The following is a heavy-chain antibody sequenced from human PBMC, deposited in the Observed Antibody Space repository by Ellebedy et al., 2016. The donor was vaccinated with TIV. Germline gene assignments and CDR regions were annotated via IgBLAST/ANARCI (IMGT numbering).Heavy chain of an antibody. J-gene: IGHJ4*02. Sequence: MPSETLSLTCTVSGASVSSAGHFWSWVRQRPGTALEWIGYTYSTGNSHYNPSLKGRAAISFDTSKNHFYLSLNSVAAAETAVYFCASTSYCNGESCYKDPVLYFWGQGILVTVSS. CDR1: GASVSSAGHF. D-gene: IGHD2-15*01. V-gene: IGHV4-31*03. CDR2: TYSTGNS. CDR3: ASTSYCNGESCYKDPVLYF.